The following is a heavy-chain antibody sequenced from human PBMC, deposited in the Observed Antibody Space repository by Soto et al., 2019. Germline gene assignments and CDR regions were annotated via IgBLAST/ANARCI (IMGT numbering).Heavy chain of an antibody. CDR2: ISAYNGNT. CDR3: AKGDDILTGYSRDYYYYGMDV. Sequence: ASVKVSCKASGYTFTSYGISWVRQATGQGLEWMGWISAYNGNTNYAQKLQGRVTMTTGTSTSTAYMELRSLRSDDTAVYYCAKGDDILTGYSRDYYYYGMDVWGQGTTVTVSS. V-gene: IGHV1-18*04. J-gene: IGHJ6*02. CDR1: GYTFTSYG. D-gene: IGHD3-9*01.